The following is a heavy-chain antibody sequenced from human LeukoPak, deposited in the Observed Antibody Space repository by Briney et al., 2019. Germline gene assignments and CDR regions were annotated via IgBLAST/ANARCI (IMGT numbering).Heavy chain of an antibody. Sequence: GGSLRLSCAASGFTVSSNHMSWVRQAPGKGLEWVSVIYSDSGGSTYYADSVKGRFTMSRDNSKNTLYLHMNSLRAEDTAVYYCARGFTHDYGDYFDYWGQGTLVTVSS. CDR1: GFTVSSNH. J-gene: IGHJ4*02. V-gene: IGHV3-66*01. D-gene: IGHD4-17*01. CDR2: IYSDSGGST. CDR3: ARGFTHDYGDYFDY.